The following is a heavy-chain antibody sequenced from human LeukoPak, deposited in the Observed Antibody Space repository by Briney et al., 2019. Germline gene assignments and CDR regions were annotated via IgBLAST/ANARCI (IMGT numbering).Heavy chain of an antibody. J-gene: IGHJ4*02. CDR1: GGSISSDGYF. CDR3: VRERAIPSEYFDY. Sequence: SQTLSLTCTVSGGSISSDGYFWSWIRLHPGKGLEWIGYIYYSGSTYYNPSLKSRVTISVDTSKNQFSLRLTSVTAADTAVYYCVRERAIPSEYFDYWGQGTLVTVSS. CDR2: IYYSGST. V-gene: IGHV4-31*03.